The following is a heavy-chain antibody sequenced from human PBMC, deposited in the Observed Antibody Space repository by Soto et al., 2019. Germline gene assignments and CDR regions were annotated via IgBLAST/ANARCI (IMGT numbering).Heavy chain of an antibody. CDR3: ARDATPNGVPP. J-gene: IGHJ5*02. CDR2: ISPYNGPT. D-gene: IGHD2-15*01. CDR1: GYTFTSYG. V-gene: IGHV1-18*01. Sequence: QVQLVQSGAEVKRPGASVKVSCKASGYTFTSYGINWVRQAPGQGLEWMGWISPYNGPTNYAQKFQGRVNMTPDTSTSTTHMEPRSLTSDDTAVYYCARDATPNGVPPWGQGTLVTVSS.